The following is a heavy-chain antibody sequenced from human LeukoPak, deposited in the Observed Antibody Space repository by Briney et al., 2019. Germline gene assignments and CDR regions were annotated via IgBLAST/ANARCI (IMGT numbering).Heavy chain of an antibody. V-gene: IGHV1-2*06. J-gene: IGHJ5*02. D-gene: IGHD3-22*01. CDR2: INPNSGGT. CDR3: ARGVDTMIVVVKSGDWFDP. Sequence: ASVKVTCKASGYTFTGYYMHWVRQAPGQGLERMGRINPNSGGTNYAQKFQGRVTMTRDTSISTAYMELSRLRSDDTAVYYCARGVDTMIVVVKSGDWFDPWGQGTLVTVSS. CDR1: GYTFTGYY.